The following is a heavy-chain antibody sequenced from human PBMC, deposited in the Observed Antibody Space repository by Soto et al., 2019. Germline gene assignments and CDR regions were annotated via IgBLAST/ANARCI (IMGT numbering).Heavy chain of an antibody. D-gene: IGHD6-13*01. V-gene: IGHV4-31*03. CDR3: ARDPGIAAAGTYYYYGMDV. CDR1: GGPISSGGYY. J-gene: IGHJ6*02. Sequence: TLSLTCTVSGGPISSGGYYWSWIRQHPGKGLEWIGYIYYSGSTYYNPSLKSRVTISVDTSKNQFSLKLSSVTAADTAVYYCARDPGIAAAGTYYYYGMDVWGQGTTVTVSS. CDR2: IYYSGST.